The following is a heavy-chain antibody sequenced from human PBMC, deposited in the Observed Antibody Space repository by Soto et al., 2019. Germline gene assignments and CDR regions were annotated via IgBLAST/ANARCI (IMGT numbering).Heavy chain of an antibody. CDR3: ARVRIRSGSYYKPSTYFGFDY. V-gene: IGHV4-39*07. J-gene: IGHJ4*02. CDR1: GCTISSSSYY. D-gene: IGHD3-10*01. CDR2: INHSGST. Sequence: PSETLSLTCTFSGCTISSSSYYWGWIRQPPGKGLEWIGNINHSGSTYYNPSLKSRVTISVDTSKNQFSLKLSSVTAADTAVYYCARVRIRSGSYYKPSTYFGFDYWGQGTLVTVSS.